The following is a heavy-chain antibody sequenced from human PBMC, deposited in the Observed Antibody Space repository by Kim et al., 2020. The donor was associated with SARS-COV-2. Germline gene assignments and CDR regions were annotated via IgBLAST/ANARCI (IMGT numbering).Heavy chain of an antibody. D-gene: IGHD2-2*01. CDR2: INTNTGHP. CDR1: GYSFDEYA. J-gene: IGHJ6*02. V-gene: IGHV7-4-1*01. CDR3: ARDSHCDSHSCYVYLDV. Sequence: ASVKVSCKASGYSFDEYALNWVRQVPGQGLEWMGWINTNTGHPTHAQGFTGRFVFSLDTSVSTAYLQIFSLKAEDTAVYYCARDSHCDSHSCYVYLDVWGQGTTVIVSS.